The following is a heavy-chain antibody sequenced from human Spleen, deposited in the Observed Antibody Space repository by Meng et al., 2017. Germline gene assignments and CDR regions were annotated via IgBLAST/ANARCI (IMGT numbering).Heavy chain of an antibody. D-gene: IGHD4-11*01. CDR2: INQSGST. Sequence: WGAELLKPSETLSLTCVVSGGSFSDYYWSWLRQPPGKGLEWIGEINQSGSTNYNPSLESRATISVDTSQNNLSLKLSSVTAADSAVYYCARGPTTMAHDFDYWGQGTLVTVFS. CDR1: GGSFSDYY. CDR3: ARGPTTMAHDFDY. J-gene: IGHJ4*02. V-gene: IGHV4-34*01.